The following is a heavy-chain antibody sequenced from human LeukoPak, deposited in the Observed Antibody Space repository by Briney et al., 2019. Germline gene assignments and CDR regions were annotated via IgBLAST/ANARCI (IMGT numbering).Heavy chain of an antibody. CDR1: GFTFSDHY. CDR2: TRNKANSYTT. D-gene: IGHD2-2*01. CDR3: ARGGIVVVPAAMDYYYYCGMDV. V-gene: IGHV3-72*01. J-gene: IGHJ6*04. Sequence: PGGSLRLSCAASGFTFSDHYMDWVRQAPGKGLEWVGRTRNKANSYTTEYAASVKGRFTISRDDSKNSLYLQMNSLKTEDTAVYYCARGGIVVVPAAMDYYYYCGMDVWGKGTTVTVSS.